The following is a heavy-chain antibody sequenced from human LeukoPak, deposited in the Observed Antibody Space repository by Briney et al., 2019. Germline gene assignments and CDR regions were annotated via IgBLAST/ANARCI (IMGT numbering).Heavy chain of an antibody. D-gene: IGHD4/OR15-4a*01. J-gene: IGHJ5*02. CDR1: GGIFSSYA. Sequence: VASVKVSCKASGGIFSSYAISWVRQAPGQGLEWMGGIIPIFGTANYAQKFQGRVTITTDESTSTAYMELSSLRSEDTAVYYCARDYQGATGWFDPWGQGTLVTVSS. V-gene: IGHV1-69*05. CDR3: ARDYQGATGWFDP. CDR2: IIPIFGTA.